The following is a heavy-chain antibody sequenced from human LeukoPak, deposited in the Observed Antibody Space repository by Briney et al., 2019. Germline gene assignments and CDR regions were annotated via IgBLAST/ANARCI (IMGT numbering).Heavy chain of an antibody. CDR1: GFTFSRYW. Sequence: PGGSLRLSCAAAGFTFSRYWVSWVRQAPGKGLEWVANIKQDGSEKYYVDSVKGRFTISRDNPKNSLHLQMNSLRAEDTAVYYCARADFWSGYSANFDYWGQGTLVTVSS. CDR2: IKQDGSEK. V-gene: IGHV3-7*01. J-gene: IGHJ4*02. D-gene: IGHD3-3*01. CDR3: ARADFWSGYSANFDY.